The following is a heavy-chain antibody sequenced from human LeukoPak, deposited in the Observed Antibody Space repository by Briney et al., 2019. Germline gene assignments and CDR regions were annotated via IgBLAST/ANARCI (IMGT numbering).Heavy chain of an antibody. V-gene: IGHV3-48*04. J-gene: IGHJ1*01. CDR3: ASYGSGTKYFQH. Sequence: GGSLRLSCAASGFTFNNYIMNWVRQAPGKGLEWVSYISSSGSTIYYADSVKGRFTISRDNAKNSLYLQMNSLRAEDTAVYYCASYGSGTKYFQHWGQGTLVTVSS. CDR1: GFTFNNYI. CDR2: ISSSGSTI. D-gene: IGHD3-10*01.